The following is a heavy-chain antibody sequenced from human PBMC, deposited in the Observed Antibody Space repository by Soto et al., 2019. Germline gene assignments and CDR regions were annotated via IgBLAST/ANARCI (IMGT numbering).Heavy chain of an antibody. Sequence: EVQLVESGGGLVKPGGSLRLSCAASGFTFSSYNMNWVRQAPGKGLEWVSSISSSSSYIYYADSVKGRFTISRDNAKNSLYLQMNSLRAEDTAVYYCARLGYCSNVNCQNGPCDYWGQGTLVTVSS. CDR3: ARLGYCSNVNCQNGPCDY. V-gene: IGHV3-21*01. CDR2: ISSSSSYI. D-gene: IGHD2-8*01. CDR1: GFTFSSYN. J-gene: IGHJ4*02.